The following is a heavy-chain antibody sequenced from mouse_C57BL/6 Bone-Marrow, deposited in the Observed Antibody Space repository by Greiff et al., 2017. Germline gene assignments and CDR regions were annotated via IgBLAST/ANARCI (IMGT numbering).Heavy chain of an antibody. CDR2: IDPSDSET. Sequence: VQLQQPGAELVRPGSSVKLSCKASGYTFTSYWMHWVKQRPIQGLEWIGNIDPSDSETHYNQKFKDQATLTVDKSSSTAYMQLSSLTSEDSAVYYCAHSSGLAWFAYWGQGTLVTVSA. CDR1: GYTFTSYW. J-gene: IGHJ3*01. D-gene: IGHD3-2*02. V-gene: IGHV1-52*01. CDR3: AHSSGLAWFAY.